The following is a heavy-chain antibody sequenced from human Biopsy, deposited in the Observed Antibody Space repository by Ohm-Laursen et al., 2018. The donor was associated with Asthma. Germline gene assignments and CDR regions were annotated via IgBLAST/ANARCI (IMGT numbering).Heavy chain of an antibody. CDR1: GGSLRGYV. J-gene: IGHJ6*02. D-gene: IGHD3-3*01. Sequence: GTLSLTCPVYGGSLRGYVWTWIRQPPGKGLEWIGESTQGGGTTFNPSLKSRVTISIDSSKSQLSLKVRSVTAADTAVYYCARGPEWNGLDVWGQGTTVTVSS. CDR2: STQGGGT. V-gene: IGHV4-34*01. CDR3: ARGPEWNGLDV.